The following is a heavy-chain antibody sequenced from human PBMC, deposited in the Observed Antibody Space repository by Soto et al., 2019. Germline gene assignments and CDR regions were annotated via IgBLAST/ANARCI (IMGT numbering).Heavy chain of an antibody. J-gene: IGHJ4*02. Sequence: QVQLVQSGAEVKRPGSSVKVSCKASGDTFNFYSINWVRQAPGLGLEWMGRVNPIVSTSNYAQKFQGRVMMTADKSTRSAYMELSRLRSEDTAIYYRASSYGSGYRASAYWGQGALVTVSS. D-gene: IGHD3-10*01. CDR3: ASSYGSGYRASAY. CDR2: VNPIVSTS. V-gene: IGHV1-69*08. CDR1: GDTFNFYS.